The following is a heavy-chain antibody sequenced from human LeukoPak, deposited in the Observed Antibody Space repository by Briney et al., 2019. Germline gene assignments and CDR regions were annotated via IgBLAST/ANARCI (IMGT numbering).Heavy chain of an antibody. CDR1: GFTFSNYA. CDR3: ARGPVSSSGFFGY. Sequence: GGSLRLSCAASGFTFSNYAMHWVRQAPGKGLEWVSGITGSGLRTYYGDSVKGRFTISRDNAKMSLYLQMNSLRAEDTAVYYCARGPVSSSGFFGYWGQGTLVTVSS. CDR2: ITGSGLRT. V-gene: IGHV3-23*01. J-gene: IGHJ4*02. D-gene: IGHD6-19*01.